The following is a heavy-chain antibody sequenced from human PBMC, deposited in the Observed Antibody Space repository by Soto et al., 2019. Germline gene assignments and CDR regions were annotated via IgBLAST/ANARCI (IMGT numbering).Heavy chain of an antibody. V-gene: IGHV3-23*01. CDR3: AKSRGSGSYFNPSDAFDF. Sequence: EVQLLDSGGGLVQPGGSLRLSCAASGFTFSSYAMSWVRQAPGKGLEWVSSISGSGGGTYYADSVKGRFTISRDNSKNTLYLQINSLRAEDTAVYYCAKSRGSGSYFNPSDAFDFWGQGTMVTVSS. CDR1: GFTFSSYA. J-gene: IGHJ3*01. CDR2: ISGSGGGT. D-gene: IGHD3-10*01.